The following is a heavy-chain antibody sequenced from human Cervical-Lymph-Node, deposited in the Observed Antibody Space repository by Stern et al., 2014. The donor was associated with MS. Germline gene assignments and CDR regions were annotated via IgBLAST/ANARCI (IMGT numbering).Heavy chain of an antibody. Sequence: QVQLQESGPGLVKPSGTPSLTCNVSVGYLSSYYWTWIPQPTGTGLEWIGYLYCSGSTNYNPSLKSRVTISVDTSKNQFSLKLSSVTAADTAVYYCARDGAQNGAYYYYGMDVWGQGTTVTVSS. CDR3: ARDGAQNGAYYYYGMDV. D-gene: IGHD2-8*01. CDR1: VGYLSSYY. CDR2: LYCSGST. V-gene: IGHV4-59*01. J-gene: IGHJ6*02.